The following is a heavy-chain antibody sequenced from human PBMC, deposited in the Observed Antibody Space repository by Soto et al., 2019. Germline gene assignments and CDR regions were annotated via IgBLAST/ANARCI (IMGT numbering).Heavy chain of an antibody. CDR1: GGTFSSYA. CDR3: ARDSGVLDAYYDYIWGSYRSIFFDY. D-gene: IGHD3-16*02. CDR2: IIPIFGTA. V-gene: IGHV1-69*13. Sequence: GASVKVSCKASGGTFSSYAISWVRQAPGQGLEWMGGIIPIFGTANYAQKFRGRVTITADESTSTAYMELSSLRSEDTAVYYCARDSGVLDAYYDYIWGSYRSIFFDYWGQGTLVTVSS. J-gene: IGHJ4*02.